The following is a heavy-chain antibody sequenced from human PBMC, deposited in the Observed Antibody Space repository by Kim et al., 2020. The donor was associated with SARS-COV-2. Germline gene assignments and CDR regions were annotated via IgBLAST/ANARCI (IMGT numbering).Heavy chain of an antibody. Sequence: SVKVSCKASGGTFSSYAISWVRQAPGQGLEWMGGIIPIFGTANYAQKFQGRVTITADESTSTAYMELSSLRSEDTAVYYCARKGDSSGYFPKPIYGMDVWGQGTTVTVSS. CDR1: GGTFSSYA. V-gene: IGHV1-69*13. D-gene: IGHD3-22*01. CDR2: IIPIFGTA. J-gene: IGHJ6*02. CDR3: ARKGDSSGYFPKPIYGMDV.